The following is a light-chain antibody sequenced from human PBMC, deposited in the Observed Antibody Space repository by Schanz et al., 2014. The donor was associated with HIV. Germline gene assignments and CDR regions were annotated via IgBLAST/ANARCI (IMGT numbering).Light chain of an antibody. J-gene: IGLJ2*01. CDR3: QSFDSSLNGVV. V-gene: IGLV2-14*01. Sequence: QSALTQPASVSGSPGQSITISCTGTTSDIGNHDFVSWYQQHPGKAPKLMIYDVTKRPSGVPARFSGSKSGSSASLAISGLQAEDEADYFCQSFDSSLNGVVFGGGTKLTVL. CDR2: DVT. CDR1: TSDIGNHDF.